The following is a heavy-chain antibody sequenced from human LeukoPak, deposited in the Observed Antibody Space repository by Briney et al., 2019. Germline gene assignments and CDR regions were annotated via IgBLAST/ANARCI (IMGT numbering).Heavy chain of an antibody. CDR1: GGSFSGYY. Sequence: SETLSLTCAVYGGSFSGYYWSWIRQPPGKGLEWIGEINHSGSTDYNPSLKSRVTMSVDTSKNQFSLRLSSVTAADTAVYYCARKNITMIKGTLFDYWGEGILVTVSS. J-gene: IGHJ4*02. V-gene: IGHV4-34*01. D-gene: IGHD3-22*01. CDR3: ARKNITMIKGTLFDY. CDR2: INHSGST.